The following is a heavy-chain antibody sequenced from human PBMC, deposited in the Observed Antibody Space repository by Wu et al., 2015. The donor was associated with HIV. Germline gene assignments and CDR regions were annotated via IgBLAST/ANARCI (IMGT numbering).Heavy chain of an antibody. D-gene: IGHD5-12*01. J-gene: IGHJ6*02. Sequence: QVQLVQSGAEVKKPGASVKVSCKASGYTFTSYGITWVRQAPGQGLEWMGWISTYNGNRNYAQKLQGRVTMTTDTFTRTVYMELRSLRSEDTAVYYCARNTDSVATSLYSLGVWGQGTVVTVSS. CDR2: ISTYNGNR. CDR1: GYTFTSYG. V-gene: IGHV1-18*01. CDR3: ARNTDSVATSLYSLGV.